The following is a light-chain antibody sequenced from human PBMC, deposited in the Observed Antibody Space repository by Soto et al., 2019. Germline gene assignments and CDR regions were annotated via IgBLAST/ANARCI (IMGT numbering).Light chain of an antibody. CDR2: DDS. CDR1: QSIRSW. Sequence: DIQIPQSPSTLSASVRDRVTITCRASQSIRSWLAWYQQKPGKAPKLLISDDSSLETGVPSRFGGSGSGTEFTLTINSLQPEDFATYYCQQYKSYWTFGQGTKV. CDR3: QQYKSYWT. J-gene: IGKJ1*01. V-gene: IGKV1-5*01.